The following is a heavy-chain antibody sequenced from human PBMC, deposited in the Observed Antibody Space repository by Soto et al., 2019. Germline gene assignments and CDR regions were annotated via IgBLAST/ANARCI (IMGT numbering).Heavy chain of an antibody. CDR1: GGSISSGGYY. V-gene: IGHV4-31*03. D-gene: IGHD3-10*01. J-gene: IGHJ4*02. CDR2: IYYSGST. CDR3: ARLYGSGSYFLTYFDY. Sequence: QVQLQESGPGLVKPSQTLSLTCTVSGGSISSGGYYWSWIRQHPGKGLEWIGYIYYSGSTYYNPSLKSRVTISVDTSKNQFSLKLSSVTAADPAVYYCARLYGSGSYFLTYFDYWGQGTLVTVSS.